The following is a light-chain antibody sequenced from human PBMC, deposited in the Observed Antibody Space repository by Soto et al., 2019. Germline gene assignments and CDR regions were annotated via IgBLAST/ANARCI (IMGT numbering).Light chain of an antibody. CDR3: QQYYSTPFT. Sequence: DIVMTQSPDSLGVSLGERATVSCRSNHSALYSSNNHNYLAWYQQKPGQPPKLLIYWASTRESGVPDRFSGSGSGTDFSLTISSLQAEDVAVYYCQQYYSTPFTFGPGTKVDLK. CDR1: HSALYSSNNHNY. V-gene: IGKV4-1*01. CDR2: WAS. J-gene: IGKJ3*01.